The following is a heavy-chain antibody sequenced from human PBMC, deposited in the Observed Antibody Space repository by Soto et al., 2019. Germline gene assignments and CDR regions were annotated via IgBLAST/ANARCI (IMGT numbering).Heavy chain of an antibody. J-gene: IGHJ6*03. CDR2: IYYSGST. D-gene: IGHD3-10*01. CDR3: ARHIRPYYGSGSYIGNPYYYYYYMDV. V-gene: IGHV4-39*01. CDR1: GGSISSSSYY. Sequence: PSETLSLTCTVSGGSISSSSYYWGWIRQPPGKGLEWIGSIYYSGSTYYNPSLKSRVTISVDTSKNQFSLKLSSVTAADTAVYYCARHIRPYYGSGSYIGNPYYYYYYMDVWGKGTTVTVSS.